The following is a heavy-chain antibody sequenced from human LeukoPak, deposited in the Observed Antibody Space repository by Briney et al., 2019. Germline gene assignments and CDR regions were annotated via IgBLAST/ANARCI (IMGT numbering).Heavy chain of an antibody. V-gene: IGHV3-21*01. Sequence: PGGSLRFSCAASGFTFSSYSMNWVRQAPGKGLEWVSSISGSSSYIYYADSVKGRFTISRDNAKNLLYLQMNSLRAEDTAVYYCARVRDSSGYYPHTLDYWGQGTLVTVSS. D-gene: IGHD3-22*01. CDR2: ISGSSSYI. J-gene: IGHJ4*02. CDR3: ARVRDSSGYYPHTLDY. CDR1: GFTFSSYS.